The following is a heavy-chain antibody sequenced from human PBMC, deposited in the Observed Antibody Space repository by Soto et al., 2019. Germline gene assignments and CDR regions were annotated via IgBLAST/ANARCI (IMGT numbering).Heavy chain of an antibody. CDR3: ATEYYDSSGLVT. D-gene: IGHD3-22*01. CDR1: GFTFSNYG. J-gene: IGHJ5*02. V-gene: IGHV3-33*01. CDR2: IWYDVSNK. Sequence: LSLSCAASGFTFSNYGMHWVRQAPGKGLEWVAVIWYDVSNKYYADSVKGSFTISRFDSKNTLYLQLNSLETEDTALYYCATEYYDSSGLVTWGRGTLVTVSS.